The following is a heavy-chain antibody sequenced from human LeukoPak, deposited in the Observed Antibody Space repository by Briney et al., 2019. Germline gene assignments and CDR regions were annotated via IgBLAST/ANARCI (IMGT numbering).Heavy chain of an antibody. CDR3: ARDLRVHYYDSSGNYFDY. V-gene: IGHV3-33*01. J-gene: IGHJ4*02. CDR2: IWYDGSNK. D-gene: IGHD3-22*01. Sequence: PGRSLRLSCAASGFTFSTYGMHWVRQARGQGLEWVAVIWYDGSNKSYADSVKGRFTISRDNSKNTLYLQMNTLRAEDTAVYFCARDLRVHYYDSSGNYFDYWGQGTLVTVSS. CDR1: GFTFSTYG.